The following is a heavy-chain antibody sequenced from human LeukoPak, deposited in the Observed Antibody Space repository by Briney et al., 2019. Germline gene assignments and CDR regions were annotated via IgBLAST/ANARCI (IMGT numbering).Heavy chain of an antibody. CDR3: ARAPYDFLTGYSLNWFDP. D-gene: IGHD3-9*01. V-gene: IGHV1-3*04. J-gene: IGHJ5*02. CDR2: IDSDNGNT. CDR1: GYTFTTYA. Sequence: ASLKVSCKASGYTFTTYAMHWVRQAPGQRLEWMGWIDSDNGNTKYSQKFQGRVTITRDTSAYTAYLELRSLSSADTAVYFCARAPYDFLTGYSLNWFDPWGQGTLVTVSS.